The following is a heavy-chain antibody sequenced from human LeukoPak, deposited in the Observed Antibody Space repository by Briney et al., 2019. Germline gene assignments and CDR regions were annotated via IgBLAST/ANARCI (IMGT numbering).Heavy chain of an antibody. CDR1: GGSFSGYY. D-gene: IGHD3-22*01. Sequence: SETLSLTCAVYGGSFSGYYWSWIRQPPGKGLEWIGEINHSGSTNYNPSLKSRVTISVDTSKNQFSLKLSSVTAADTAVYYCARELPYISSGCYGRARYYYGMDVWGQGTTVTVSS. V-gene: IGHV4-34*01. J-gene: IGHJ6*02. CDR2: INHSGST. CDR3: ARELPYISSGCYGRARYYYGMDV.